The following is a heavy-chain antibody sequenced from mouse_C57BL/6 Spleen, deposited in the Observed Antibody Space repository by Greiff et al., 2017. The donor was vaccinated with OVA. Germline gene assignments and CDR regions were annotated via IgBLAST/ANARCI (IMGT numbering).Heavy chain of an antibody. CDR1: GYTFTGYW. CDR3: ARSPLYYGSSGDAMDY. CDR2: ILPGSGST. D-gene: IGHD1-1*01. J-gene: IGHJ4*01. Sequence: VKLQQSGAELMKPGASVKLSCKATGYTFTGYWIEWVKQRPGHGLEWIGEILPGSGSTNYNEKFKGKATFTAATSSNTAYMQLSSLTTEDSAIYYCARSPLYYGSSGDAMDYWGQGTSVTVSA. V-gene: IGHV1-9*01.